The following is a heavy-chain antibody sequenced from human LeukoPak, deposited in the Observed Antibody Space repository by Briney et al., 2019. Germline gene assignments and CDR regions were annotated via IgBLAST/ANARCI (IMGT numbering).Heavy chain of an antibody. CDR1: GFTFSSYA. CDR2: ISTDGSEI. D-gene: IGHD6-19*01. V-gene: IGHV3-30*04. Sequence: GGSLRLSCSASGFTFSSYAMHWVRQAPGKGLEWVAVISTDGSEIYYGDSVKGRFTISRDNSKNTLYLQVNSLRAEDTAVYYCAKDRRIAVAGPLDYWGQGTPVTVSS. CDR3: AKDRRIAVAGPLDY. J-gene: IGHJ4*02.